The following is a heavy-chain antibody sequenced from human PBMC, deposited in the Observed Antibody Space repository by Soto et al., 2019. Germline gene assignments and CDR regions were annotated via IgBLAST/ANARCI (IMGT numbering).Heavy chain of an antibody. CDR1: GFNFVNYG. Sequence: QVQLEQSGPEVRKPGASVKVSCKASGFNFVNYGISWVRLAPGRGLEWMGWINVEDGNTNSPQKVQGRVTLTTDTASRTAYMELRSLRSDDTAGYFCARVGAARVLLDFDYWGQGTLVTVST. V-gene: IGHV1-18*01. CDR3: ARVGAARVLLDFDY. D-gene: IGHD3-16*01. J-gene: IGHJ4*02. CDR2: INVEDGNT.